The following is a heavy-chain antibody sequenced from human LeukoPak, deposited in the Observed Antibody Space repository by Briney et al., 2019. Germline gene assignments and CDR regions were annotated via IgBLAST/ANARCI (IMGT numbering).Heavy chain of an antibody. CDR1: GGSISSSSYY. CDR2: IHYSGST. J-gene: IGHJ4*02. V-gene: IGHV4-39*07. D-gene: IGHD1-14*01. CDR3: ARVRPRIYFDH. Sequence: SETLSLTCTVSGGSISSSSYYWGWIRQPPGKGLEWIGSIHYSGSTYYNPSLKSRVTMSVDTSKNQFSLKLSSVTAADTAVYYCARVRPRIYFDHWGQGTLVTVSS.